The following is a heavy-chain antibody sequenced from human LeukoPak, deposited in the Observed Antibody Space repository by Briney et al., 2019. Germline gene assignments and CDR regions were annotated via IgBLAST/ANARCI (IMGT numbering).Heavy chain of an antibody. CDR3: ARAGRYGSGSYQDY. D-gene: IGHD3-10*01. CDR2: INPNSGGT. Sequence: ASVKVSCKASGYTFTGYYMHWVRQAPGQGLEWMGWINPNSGGTNYAQKFQGRVTMARDTSISTAYMELSRLRSDDMAVYYCARAGRYGSGSYQDYWGQGTLVTVSS. V-gene: IGHV1-2*02. CDR1: GYTFTGYY. J-gene: IGHJ4*02.